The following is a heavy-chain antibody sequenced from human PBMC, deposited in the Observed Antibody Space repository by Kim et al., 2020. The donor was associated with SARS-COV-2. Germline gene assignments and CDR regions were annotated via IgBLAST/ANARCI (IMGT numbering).Heavy chain of an antibody. V-gene: IGHV1-69*13. D-gene: IGHD3-16*01. CDR2: IIPIFGTA. CDR3: AVPYSRATFVITFWVDAFDI. CDR1: GYTFTRFS. J-gene: IGHJ3*02. Sequence: SVKVSCKASGYTFTRFSISWVRQAPGQGLEWMGGIIPIFGTATYAQTFQGRVTMTADESTSTAYMELSSLRSEDTAVYYCAVPYSRATFVITFWVDAFDIWGQGTMVTVSS.